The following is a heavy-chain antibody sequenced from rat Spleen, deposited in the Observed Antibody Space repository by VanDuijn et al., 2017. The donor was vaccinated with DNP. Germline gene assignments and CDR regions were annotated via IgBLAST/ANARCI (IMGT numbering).Heavy chain of an antibody. CDR2: INSADST. V-gene: IGHV3-3*01. Sequence: EVQLQESGPGLVEPSQSLSLTCSVTGYSITRSYRWNWIRKFPGNKLEWMGYINSADSTYYNPSLKSRISIPRDTSKNQFFLQVNSVTTEVTATYYCAAVPFGQNYFDYWGQGVMVTVSS. CDR3: AAVPFGQNYFDY. D-gene: IGHD3-1*01. CDR1: GYSITRSYR. J-gene: IGHJ2*01.